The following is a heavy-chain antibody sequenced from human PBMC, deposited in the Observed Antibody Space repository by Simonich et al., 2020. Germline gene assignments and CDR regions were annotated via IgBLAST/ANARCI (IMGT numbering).Heavy chain of an antibody. Sequence: EVQLVESGGGLVQPGGSLRLSCAASGFTFNNYAMHWVRQAKRKGLEWVSAIGTAGETYYQGSVKGRFTISRENAKNSLYLQMNSLRAGDTAVYYCARGGYSGSYNWFDPWGQGTLVTVSS. D-gene: IGHD1-26*01. CDR3: ARGGYSGSYNWFDP. V-gene: IGHV3-13*01. CDR2: IGTAGET. CDR1: GFTFNNYA. J-gene: IGHJ5*02.